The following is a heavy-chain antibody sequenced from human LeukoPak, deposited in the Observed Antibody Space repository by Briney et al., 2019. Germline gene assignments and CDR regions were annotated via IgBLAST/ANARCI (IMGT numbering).Heavy chain of an antibody. CDR2: INTDGSST. CDR1: GFTFDTYI. J-gene: IGHJ3*02. CDR3: ARGPYGDYPGGAFDI. V-gene: IGHV3-74*01. D-gene: IGHD4-17*01. Sequence: PGGSLRLSCEASGFTFDTYIVNWVRQAPGKGLEWVSRINTDGSSTAYADSVKGRFTISRDNAKNTLYLQMNSLRAEDTAVYYCARGPYGDYPGGAFDIWGQGTMVTVSS.